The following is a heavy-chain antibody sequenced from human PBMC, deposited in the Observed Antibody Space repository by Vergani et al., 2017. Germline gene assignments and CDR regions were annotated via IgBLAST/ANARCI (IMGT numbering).Heavy chain of an antibody. J-gene: IGHJ3*02. CDR2: IHSSGTT. CDR1: GGSITSGSFY. Sequence: QVQLHESGPGLVKPSQTLSLTCTVSGGSITSGSFYWSWIRQPAGKGLEWIGRIHSSGTTNYNPSLKSRVTLSVDTSKNQFSLKLSSVTAADTAVYYCARLRDFWSGYYTGSDAFDIWGQGTMVTVSS. D-gene: IGHD3-3*01. CDR3: ARLRDFWSGYYTGSDAFDI. V-gene: IGHV4-61*02.